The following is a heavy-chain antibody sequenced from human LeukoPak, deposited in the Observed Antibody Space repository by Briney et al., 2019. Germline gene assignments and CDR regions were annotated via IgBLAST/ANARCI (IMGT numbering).Heavy chain of an antibody. CDR3: ASGLLVEATSAFDI. CDR1: GASVNSHNYY. J-gene: IGHJ3*02. V-gene: IGHV4-61*01. D-gene: IGHD2-15*01. Sequence: MSSETLSLTCTVSGASVNSHNYYWNWIRQPPGRGLEWIGYISYSGVTNYNPSLKSRVTISVVTSKNQFSLKLSSVTAADTAVYYCASGLLVEATSAFDIWGQGIIVTFSS. CDR2: ISYSGVT.